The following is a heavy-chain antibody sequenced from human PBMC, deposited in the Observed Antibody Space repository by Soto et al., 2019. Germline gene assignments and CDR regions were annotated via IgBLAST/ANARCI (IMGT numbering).Heavy chain of an antibody. CDR1: GYTLTSYD. Sequence: GASVKVSCKASGYTLTSYDINWVRQATGQGLEWMGWMNPNSGNTGYAQKLQGRVTMTRNTSISTAYMELSSLRSEDSAVYYCAIDTAMVHDALDIWGQGTMVTVSS. CDR3: AIDTAMVHDALDI. D-gene: IGHD5-18*01. J-gene: IGHJ3*02. CDR2: MNPNSGNT. V-gene: IGHV1-8*01.